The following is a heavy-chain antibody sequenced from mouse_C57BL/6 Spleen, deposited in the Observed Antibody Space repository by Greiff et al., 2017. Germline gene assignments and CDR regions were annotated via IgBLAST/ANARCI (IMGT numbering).Heavy chain of an antibody. V-gene: IGHV1-4*01. J-gene: IGHJ4*01. CDR1: GYTFTSYT. Sequence: VQLKESGAELARPGASVKMSCKASGYTFTSYTMHWVKQRPGQGLEWIGYINPSSGYTKYNQKFKDKATLTADKSSSTAYMQLSSLTSENSAVYYCARSGLLEYAMDYWGQGTSVTVSA. CDR2: INPSSGYT. D-gene: IGHD2-3*01. CDR3: ARSGLLEYAMDY.